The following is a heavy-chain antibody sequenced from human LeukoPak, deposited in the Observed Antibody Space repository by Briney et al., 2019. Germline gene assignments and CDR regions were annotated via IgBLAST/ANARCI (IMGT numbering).Heavy chain of an antibody. V-gene: IGHV3-23*01. Sequence: PGRSLRLSCAASGFTFSSYAMSWVRQAPGKGLEWVSAISGSGGSTYYADSVKGRFTISRDNSKNTLYLQMNSLRAEDTAVYYCAKGRVVPAAINTYYFDYWGQGTLVTVSS. CDR1: GFTFSSYA. CDR2: ISGSGGST. J-gene: IGHJ4*02. CDR3: AKGRVVPAAINTYYFDY. D-gene: IGHD2-2*01.